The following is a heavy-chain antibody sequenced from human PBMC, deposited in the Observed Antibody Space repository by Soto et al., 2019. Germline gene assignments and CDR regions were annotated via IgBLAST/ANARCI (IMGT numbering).Heavy chain of an antibody. Sequence: QVTLKESGPVLVKPTETLTLTCTVSGFSLSNARMGASWIRQPPGKALEWLAHIFSNDEKSYSTSLKSRLTISNATSKSQVVLTMTHMDPVDTATDYCARTITVTSSNWFDPWGQGTLVTVSS. CDR2: IFSNDEK. CDR3: ARTITVTSSNWFDP. CDR1: GFSLSNARMG. V-gene: IGHV2-26*01. J-gene: IGHJ5*02. D-gene: IGHD4-17*01.